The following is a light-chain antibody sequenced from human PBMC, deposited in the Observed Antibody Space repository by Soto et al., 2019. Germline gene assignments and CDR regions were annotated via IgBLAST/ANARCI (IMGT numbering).Light chain of an antibody. Sequence: EIVLTQSPATLSSSPGETATLSCRASQYVGTRLAWYQHKPGQAPRLLIYYTSNRATGIPARFSGSGSGTDVTLTINSLAPEDFAIYYCHQRQSWPRTFGQGTKVDSK. CDR3: HQRQSWPRT. CDR2: YTS. J-gene: IGKJ1*01. V-gene: IGKV3-11*01. CDR1: QYVGTR.